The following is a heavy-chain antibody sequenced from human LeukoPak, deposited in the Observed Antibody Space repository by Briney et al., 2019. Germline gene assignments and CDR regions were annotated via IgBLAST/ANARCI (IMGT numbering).Heavy chain of an antibody. CDR3: ARDLIFGEY. CDR2: IYHSGST. V-gene: IGHV4-38-2*02. D-gene: IGHD3-3*01. CDR1: GYSISSGYY. J-gene: IGHJ4*02. Sequence: SETLSLTCTVSGYSISSGYYWGWIRPPPGKGLEWIGSIYHSGSTYYNPSLKSRVTISVDTSKNQFSLKLSSVTAADTAVYYCARDLIFGEYWGQGTLVTVSS.